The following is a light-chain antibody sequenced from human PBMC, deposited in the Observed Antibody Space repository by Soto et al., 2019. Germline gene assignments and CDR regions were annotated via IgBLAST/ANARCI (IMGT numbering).Light chain of an antibody. CDR2: GAS. CDR1: QSVRDN. Sequence: EIVITHSPATLSVSPGERATLSCRASQSVRDNLAWYQQKPGQAPRLLIYGASTRATGIPARFSGSGSGTEFTLTINSLQSEDFALYFCQQSNNWPYTLGKGTKLEI. CDR3: QQSNNWPYT. J-gene: IGKJ2*01. V-gene: IGKV3-15*01.